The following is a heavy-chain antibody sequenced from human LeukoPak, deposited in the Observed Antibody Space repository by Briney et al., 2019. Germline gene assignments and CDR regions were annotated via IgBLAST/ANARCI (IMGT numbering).Heavy chain of an antibody. CDR1: GFTFSNHG. V-gene: IGHV3-23*01. CDR2: ISGNGGDT. Sequence: GGSLRLSCAASGFTFSNHGMNWVRQAPGKGLEWVSTISGNGGDTYYADSVKGRFTISRDDSKNTLYLQMNSLRAEDTAVYYCARADSSGDAFDIWGQGTMVTVSS. CDR3: ARADSSGDAFDI. D-gene: IGHD3-22*01. J-gene: IGHJ3*02.